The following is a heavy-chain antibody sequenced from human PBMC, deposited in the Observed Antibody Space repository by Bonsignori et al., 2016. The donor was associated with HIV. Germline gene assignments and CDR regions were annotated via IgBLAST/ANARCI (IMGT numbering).Heavy chain of an antibody. CDR3: ARVNFGSGTPYYFDY. J-gene: IGHJ4*02. V-gene: IGHV4-59*02. CDR2: AYYTGSA. CDR1: GGSVNSYY. Sequence: SETLSLTCNVSGGSVNSYYWGWIRQFPGEGLEWIGFAYYTGSANFNPSLKTRVTMSVDTSKNQLSLNLNSATAADTAVYFCARVNFGSGTPYYFDYWGQGILVTVSS. D-gene: IGHD3-10*01.